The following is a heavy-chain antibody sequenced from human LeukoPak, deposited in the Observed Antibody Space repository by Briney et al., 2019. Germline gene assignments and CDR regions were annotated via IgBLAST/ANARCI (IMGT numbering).Heavy chain of an antibody. D-gene: IGHD6-19*01. V-gene: IGHV3-11*04. CDR1: GFTFSDYY. CDR3: ARVLYSSGWYADY. J-gene: IGHJ4*02. Sequence: MAGGSLRLSCAASGFTFSDYYMSWIRQAPGKGLEWVSYISSSGSTIYYADSVKGRFTISRDNAKNSLYLQMNRLRAEDRAVYYCARVLYSSGWYADYWGQGTLVTVSS. CDR2: ISSSGSTI.